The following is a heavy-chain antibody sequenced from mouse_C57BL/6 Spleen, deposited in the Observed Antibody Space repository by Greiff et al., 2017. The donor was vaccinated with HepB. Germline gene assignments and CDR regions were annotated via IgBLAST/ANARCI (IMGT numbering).Heavy chain of an antibody. CDR1: GFTFSSYA. D-gene: IGHD4-1*01. CDR3: TRDGGLTGTGDY. J-gene: IGHJ2*01. CDR2: ISSGGDYI. Sequence: EVMLVESGEGLVKPGGSLKLSCAASGFTFSSYAMSWVRQTPEKRLEWVAYISSGGDYIYYADTVKGRFTISRDNARNTLYLQMSSLKSEDTAMYYCTRDGGLTGTGDYWGQGTTLTVSS. V-gene: IGHV5-9-1*02.